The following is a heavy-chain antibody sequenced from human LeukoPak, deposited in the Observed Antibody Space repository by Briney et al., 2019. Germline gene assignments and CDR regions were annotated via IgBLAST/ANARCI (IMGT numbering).Heavy chain of an antibody. CDR3: ARGQRITIFGVAIHY. CDR1: GYTFTGYY. D-gene: IGHD3-3*01. CDR2: INPNSGGT. V-gene: IGHV1-2*02. J-gene: IGHJ4*02. Sequence: GASVKVSCKASGYTFTGYYMHWVRQAPGQGFEWMGWINPNSGGTNYAQKFQGRVTMTRDTSISTAYMELSRLRSDDTAVYYCARGQRITIFGVAIHYWGQGTLVTVSS.